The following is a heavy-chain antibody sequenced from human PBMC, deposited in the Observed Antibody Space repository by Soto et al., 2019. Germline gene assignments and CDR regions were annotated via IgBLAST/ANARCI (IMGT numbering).Heavy chain of an antibody. V-gene: IGHV5-51*01. CDR2: IYPGDSDT. Sequence: PGESLKISCKGSGYRFTSRWIGWVRQMPGKGLEWMGIIYPGDSDTKYSPSLQGQVTISADTSISTAYLQWTSLKASDTAMYYCARSRRGAYSSGWYSLSGYYNYGIDVWGQGTKVTVSS. CDR3: ARSRRGAYSSGWYSLSGYYNYGIDV. CDR1: GYRFTSRW. J-gene: IGHJ6*02. D-gene: IGHD6-19*01.